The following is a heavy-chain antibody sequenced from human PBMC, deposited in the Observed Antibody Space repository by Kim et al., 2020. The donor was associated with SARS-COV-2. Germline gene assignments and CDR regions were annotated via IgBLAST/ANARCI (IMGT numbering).Heavy chain of an antibody. D-gene: IGHD3-22*01. CDR1: GGSISSSSYY. V-gene: IGHV4-39*01. J-gene: IGHJ3*02. CDR2: IYYSGST. CDR3: ARPPATMIGHAFDI. Sequence: ETLSLTCTVSGGSISSSSYYWGWIRQPPGKGLEWIGSIYYSGSTYYNPSLKSRVTISVDTSKNQFSLKLSSVTAADTAVYYCARPPATMIGHAFDIWGQGTMVTVSS.